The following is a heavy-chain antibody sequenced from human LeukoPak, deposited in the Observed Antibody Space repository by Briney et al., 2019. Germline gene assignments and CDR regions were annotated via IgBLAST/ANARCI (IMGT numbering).Heavy chain of an antibody. D-gene: IGHD3-22*01. CDR1: GFTFSDYY. J-gene: IGHJ4*02. CDR3: ARDYYDSSGYYYFDY. CDR2: ISSSGSII. V-gene: IGHV3-11*04. Sequence: GGSLRLSCAASGFTFSDYYVSWIRQAPGKRLEWVSYISSSGSIIYYADSVKGRFTISSDNAKNSLYLQMNSLRAEDTAVYYCARDYYDSSGYYYFDYWGQGTLVTVSS.